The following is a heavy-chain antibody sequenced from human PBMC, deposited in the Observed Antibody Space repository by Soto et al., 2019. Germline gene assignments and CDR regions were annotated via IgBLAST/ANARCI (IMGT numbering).Heavy chain of an antibody. CDR1: GFTFSSYA. D-gene: IGHD2-2*01. J-gene: IGHJ3*02. Sequence: GGSLRLSCAASGFTFSSYAMSWVRQAPGKGLEWVSAISGSGGSTYYADSVKGRFTISRDNSKNTLYLQMNSLRAEDTAVYYCAKDIVVVPAAFDAFDIWGQGTMVTVSS. V-gene: IGHV3-23*01. CDR3: AKDIVVVPAAFDAFDI. CDR2: ISGSGGST.